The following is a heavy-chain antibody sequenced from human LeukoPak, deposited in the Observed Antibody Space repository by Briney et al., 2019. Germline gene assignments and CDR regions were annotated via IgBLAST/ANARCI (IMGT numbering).Heavy chain of an antibody. CDR2: ISYDGSNK. Sequence: GGSLCLSCAASGFSFSSYGMHWVRQAPGKGLEWVAVISYDGSNKYYADSVKGRFTISRDNSKNTLYLQMSSLRPEDTAVYYCASGGYTSSWYVVDYWGQGTLVTVSS. CDR3: ASGGYTSSWYVVDY. CDR1: GFSFSSYG. J-gene: IGHJ4*02. V-gene: IGHV3-30*03. D-gene: IGHD6-13*01.